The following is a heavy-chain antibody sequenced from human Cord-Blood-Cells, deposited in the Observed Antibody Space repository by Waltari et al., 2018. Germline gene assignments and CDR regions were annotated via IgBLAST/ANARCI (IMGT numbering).Heavy chain of an antibody. CDR3: ARDLDEDGSGSLAPFQH. V-gene: IGHV1-69*01. Sequence: QVQLVQSGAEVKKPGSPVKVSCKASGGTFSSYAISWVSPAPGQGLEWMGGIIPIFGTANYAQKFQGRVTITADESTSTAYMELSSLRSEDTAVYYCARDLDEDGSGSLAPFQHWGQGTLVTVSS. CDR1: GGTFSSYA. CDR2: IIPIFGTA. J-gene: IGHJ1*01. D-gene: IGHD3-10*01.